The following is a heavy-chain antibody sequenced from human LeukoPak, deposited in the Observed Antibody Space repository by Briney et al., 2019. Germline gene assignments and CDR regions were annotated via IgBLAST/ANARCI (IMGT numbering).Heavy chain of an antibody. V-gene: IGHV4-34*01. J-gene: IGHJ3*02. D-gene: IGHD5-24*01. CDR1: GGSFSGYY. Sequence: PSETLSLTCAVYGGSFSGYYWSWIRQPPGKGLEWIGEINHSGSTNYNPSLKSRVTISVDTSKNQFSLKLSSVTAADTAVYYCARGNEMATIRDAFDIWGQGTMVTVSS. CDR3: ARGNEMATIRDAFDI. CDR2: INHSGST.